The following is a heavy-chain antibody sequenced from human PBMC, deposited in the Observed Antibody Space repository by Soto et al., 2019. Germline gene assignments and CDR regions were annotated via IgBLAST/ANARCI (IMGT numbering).Heavy chain of an antibody. D-gene: IGHD3-10*01. V-gene: IGHV4-31*01. J-gene: IGHJ6*02. CDR1: GGSISSGGYY. CDR3: ARELRFGEDYYGMDV. CDR2: IYYSGST. Sequence: QVQLQESGPGLVKPSQTLSLTCTVSGGSISSGGYYWSWIRQHPGKGLEWIGYIYYSGSTYYNPSLKSPVTISVDTSKNQFSLKLSSVPAADTAVYYCARELRFGEDYYGMDVWGQGTTVTVSS.